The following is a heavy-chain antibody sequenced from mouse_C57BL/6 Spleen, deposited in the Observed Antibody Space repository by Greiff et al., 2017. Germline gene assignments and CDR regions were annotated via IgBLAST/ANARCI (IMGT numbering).Heavy chain of an antibody. D-gene: IGHD1-1*01. Sequence: EVKVVESGGGLVQPGASLRLSCAASGFTFTDYYMSWVRQPPGKAPAWLALIRNKANGYTTESTASVKGRFTISRVNSQNILYLQMNTLRAEDSATYYCVKAPMTTARGYFDVWGTGTTVTVSS. CDR2: IRNKANGYTT. J-gene: IGHJ1*03. CDR1: GFTFTDYY. CDR3: VKAPMTTARGYFDV. V-gene: IGHV7-4*01.